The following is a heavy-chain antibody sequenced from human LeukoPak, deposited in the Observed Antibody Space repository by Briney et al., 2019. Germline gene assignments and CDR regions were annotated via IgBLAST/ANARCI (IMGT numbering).Heavy chain of an antibody. CDR2: IIPILGIA. J-gene: IGHJ5*02. Sequence: SVKVSCKASGGTFSSYAISWVRQAPGQGLEWMGRIIPILGIANYAQKFQGRVTITADKSTSTAYMELSSPRSEDTAVYYCARGISVVVPAAIGWFDPWGQGTLVTVSS. CDR3: ARGISVVVPAAIGWFDP. D-gene: IGHD2-2*02. V-gene: IGHV1-69*04. CDR1: GGTFSSYA.